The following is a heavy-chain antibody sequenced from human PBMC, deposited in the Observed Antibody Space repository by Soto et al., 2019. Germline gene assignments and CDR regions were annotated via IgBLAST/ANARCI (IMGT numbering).Heavy chain of an antibody. V-gene: IGHV4-34*01. CDR3: ARIVPYDYIWGSYRSNWFDP. Sequence: SETLSLTCAVYGGSFSGYYWSWIRQPPGKGLEWIGEINHSGSTNYNPSLKSRVTISVNTSKNQFSLKLSSVTAADTAVYYCARIVPYDYIWGSYRSNWFDPWGQGTLVTVSS. J-gene: IGHJ5*02. CDR2: INHSGST. D-gene: IGHD3-16*02. CDR1: GGSFSGYY.